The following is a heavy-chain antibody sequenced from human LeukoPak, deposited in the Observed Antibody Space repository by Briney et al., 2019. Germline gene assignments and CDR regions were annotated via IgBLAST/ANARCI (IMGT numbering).Heavy chain of an antibody. D-gene: IGHD4-11*01. CDR3: ARSYSNHLLGMDV. CDR2: IYSGGNR. J-gene: IGHJ6*02. Sequence: PGGSLRLSCAASGFTVSSYYMTWVRQAPGKGLEWVSVIYSGGNRYYADSVKGRVAISRDNPKNTVFLQMNSVRAEDTAVYYCARSYSNHLLGMDVWGQGTTVTVSS. CDR1: GFTVSSYY. V-gene: IGHV3-66*01.